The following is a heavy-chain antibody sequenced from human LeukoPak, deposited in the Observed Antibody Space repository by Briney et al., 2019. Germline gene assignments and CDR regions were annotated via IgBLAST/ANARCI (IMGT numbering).Heavy chain of an antibody. CDR2: ISAYNGNT. V-gene: IGHV1-18*01. Sequence: ASVKVSCKASGYTFTSYGVSWVRQAPGQGLEWMGWISAYNGNTNYAQKLQGRVTMTTDTSTSTAYMELRSLRSDDTAVYYCARDAHRYCSSTSCYMGYWGQGTLVTVSS. D-gene: IGHD2-2*02. J-gene: IGHJ4*02. CDR1: GYTFTSYG. CDR3: ARDAHRYCSSTSCYMGY.